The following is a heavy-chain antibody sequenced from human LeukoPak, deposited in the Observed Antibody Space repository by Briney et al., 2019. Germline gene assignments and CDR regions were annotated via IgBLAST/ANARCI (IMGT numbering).Heavy chain of an antibody. Sequence: PGGSLRLSCAASGFTFSYYSMNWVRQAPGKGLEWVSYISSSSSTIYYADSVKGRFTISRDNAKTSLYLQMNSLRADDTAVYYCARDGTDFWSGYSFDYWGQGTLVTVSS. CDR2: ISSSSSTI. CDR1: GFTFSYYS. V-gene: IGHV3-48*04. CDR3: ARDGTDFWSGYSFDY. J-gene: IGHJ4*02. D-gene: IGHD3-3*01.